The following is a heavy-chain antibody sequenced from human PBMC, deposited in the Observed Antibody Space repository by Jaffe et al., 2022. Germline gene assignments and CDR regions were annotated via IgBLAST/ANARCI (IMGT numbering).Heavy chain of an antibody. CDR1: GGTFSSYA. J-gene: IGHJ6*03. CDR3: ARVPGFGELNYYYYYMDV. D-gene: IGHD3-10*01. CDR2: IIPIFGTA. V-gene: IGHV1-69*05. Sequence: QVQLVQSGAEVKKPGSSVKVSCKASGGTFSSYAISWVRQAPGQGLEWMGGIIPIFGTANYAQKFQGRVTITTDESTSTAYMELSSLRSEDTAVYYCARVPGFGELNYYYYYMDVWGKGTTVTVSS.